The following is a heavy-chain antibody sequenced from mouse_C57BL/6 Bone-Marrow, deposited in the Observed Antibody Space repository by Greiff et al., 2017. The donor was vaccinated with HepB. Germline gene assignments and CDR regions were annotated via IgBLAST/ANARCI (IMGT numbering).Heavy chain of an antibody. CDR1: GFTFSSYA. V-gene: IGHV5-4*01. Sequence: EVKLVESGGGLVKPGGSLKLSCAASGFTFSSYAMSWVRQTPEKRLEWVATISDGGSYTYYPDNVKGRFTISRDNAKNNLYLQMSHLKSEDTAMYYCAREGVGWLLRCYAMDYWGQGTSVTVSS. D-gene: IGHD2-3*01. J-gene: IGHJ4*01. CDR3: AREGVGWLLRCYAMDY. CDR2: ISDGGSYT.